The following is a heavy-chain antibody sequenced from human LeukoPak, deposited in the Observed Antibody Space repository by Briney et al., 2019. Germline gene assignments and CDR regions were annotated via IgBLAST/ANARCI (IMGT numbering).Heavy chain of an antibody. D-gene: IGHD3-9*01. V-gene: IGHV1-24*01. CDR1: GYSLTEFC. CDR2: SNPEDGEM. J-gene: IGHJ4*02. CDR3: TTPYIFPGSFDY. Sequence: ASVKVSCKVSGYSLTEFCIHWVRQAPGKGLEWMGGSNPEDGEMIYAQRFQGRVIMTEDTSTETAYMELSSLRFEDTAVYYCTTPYIFPGSFDYWGQGSLVTVSS.